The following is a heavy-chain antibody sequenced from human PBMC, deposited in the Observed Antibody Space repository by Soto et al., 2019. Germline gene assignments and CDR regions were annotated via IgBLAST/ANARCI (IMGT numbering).Heavy chain of an antibody. D-gene: IGHD6-19*01. V-gene: IGHV6-1*01. CDR2: TYYRSKWYY. CDR3: ARDPDSSGWFGPDY. J-gene: IGHJ4*02. CDR1: GDSVSTNSAA. Sequence: PSQTLSLTCAISGDSVSTNSAAWNWIRQSPSRGLEWLGRTYYRSKWYYDYAVSVKSRITINPDTSKNQFSLQLNSVTPEDTAVYFCARDPDSSGWFGPDYWGQGTLVTVSS.